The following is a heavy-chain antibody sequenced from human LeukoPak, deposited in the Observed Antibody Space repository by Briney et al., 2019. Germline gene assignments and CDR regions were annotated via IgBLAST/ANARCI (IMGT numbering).Heavy chain of an antibody. CDR2: INSGGGST. V-gene: IGHV1-46*03. J-gene: IGHJ4*02. CDR1: GYTFTNYY. CDR3: ARGTYYHDSSDLDH. Sequence: ASVKVSCKASGYTFTNYYVHWVRQAPGQGLEWMGIINSGGGSTSNAQKFQGRDTITRDTSTSTVYMELSSLRSEDTAVYYCARGTYYHDSSDLDHWGQGTLVTVSS. D-gene: IGHD3-22*01.